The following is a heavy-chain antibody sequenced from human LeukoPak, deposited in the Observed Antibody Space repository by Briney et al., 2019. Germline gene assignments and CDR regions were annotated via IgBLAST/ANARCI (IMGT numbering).Heavy chain of an antibody. CDR1: GFTFSSFD. J-gene: IGHJ4*02. V-gene: IGHV3-64*01. Sequence: GGSLRLSCAASGFTFSSFDMHWVRQARGKGLEFVSAIRTNGGTTYYANSVKARFTISRDNSKNSLYLQMSSLRVEDTAVYYCASQPAVIDLDCWGQGTLVTVSS. CDR3: ASQPAVIDLDC. CDR2: IRTNGGTT. D-gene: IGHD2/OR15-2a*01.